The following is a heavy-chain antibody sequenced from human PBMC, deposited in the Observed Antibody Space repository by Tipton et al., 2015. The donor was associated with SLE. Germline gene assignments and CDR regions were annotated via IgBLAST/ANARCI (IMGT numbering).Heavy chain of an antibody. CDR3: TRDNWVFTTTGTMV. J-gene: IGHJ4*02. V-gene: IGHV4-61*02. Sequence: TLSLTCAVSGGSISGTYYWNWIRQSAGKGLEWIGRIHTSGSTNYNPSLKSRVTISLDTSKNQFSLRLTSVTAAGTAVYYCTRDNWVFTTTGTMVWGQGTLVTVSS. CDR2: IHTSGST. CDR1: GGSISGTYY. D-gene: IGHD1-1*01.